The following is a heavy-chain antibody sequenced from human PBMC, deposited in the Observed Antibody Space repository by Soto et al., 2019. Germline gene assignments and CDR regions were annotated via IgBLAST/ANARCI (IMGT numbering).Heavy chain of an antibody. CDR3: ARVLRGVVNWFDP. J-gene: IGHJ5*02. Sequence: HLVQSGPEVKKPGASVTVSCKTSGDTFPNFGLSWVRQAPGQGLEWLGWIATYNSNKNYAQKFQVRLTLTTDTSTSTGYMELKSLEYDDTAVYYCARVLRGVVNWFDPWGQGTLVTVSS. D-gene: IGHD3-10*01. V-gene: IGHV1-18*01. CDR2: IATYNSNK. CDR1: GDTFPNFG.